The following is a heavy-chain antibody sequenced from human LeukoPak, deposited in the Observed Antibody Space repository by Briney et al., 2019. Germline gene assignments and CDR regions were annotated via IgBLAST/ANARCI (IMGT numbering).Heavy chain of an antibody. D-gene: IGHD6-13*01. CDR1: GFTFSSYG. CDR3: ARANYSSSPMDV. Sequence: PGGSLRLSCAASGFTFSSYGMSWVRQAPGKGLEWVSAISGSGGSTYYADSVKGRFTISRDNSKNTLYLQMNSLRAEDTAVYYCARANYSSSPMDVWGKGTTVTVSS. V-gene: IGHV3-23*01. CDR2: ISGSGGST. J-gene: IGHJ6*04.